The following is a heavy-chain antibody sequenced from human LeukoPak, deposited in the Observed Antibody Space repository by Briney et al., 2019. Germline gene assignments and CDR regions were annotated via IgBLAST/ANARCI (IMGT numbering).Heavy chain of an antibody. CDR1: GGSISSYY. Sequence: PSETLSLTCTVSGGSISSYYWSWIRQPAGKGLEWIWRIYTSGSTNYNPSLKSRVTMYADTSTNQFPLKLSTVTAADTAVYYCARDRIVVGSRWFDPWGQGTLVTVSS. J-gene: IGHJ5*02. CDR2: IYTSGST. CDR3: ARDRIVVGSRWFDP. V-gene: IGHV4-4*07. D-gene: IGHD3-22*01.